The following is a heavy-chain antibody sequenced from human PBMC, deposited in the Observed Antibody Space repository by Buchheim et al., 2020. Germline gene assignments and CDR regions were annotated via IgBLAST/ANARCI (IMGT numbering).Heavy chain of an antibody. CDR3: ARGSSWYGAQPFDH. V-gene: IGHV3-33*01. CDR2: IWYDGSNK. CDR1: GFTFSSYG. Sequence: VQLVESGGGVVQPGRSLRLSCAASGFTFSSYGMHWVRQAPGKGLEWVAVIWYDGSNKYYADSVKGRFTISRDNSKNTLYLQMNSLRAEDTAVYYCARGSSWYGAQPFDHWGQGTL. J-gene: IGHJ4*02. D-gene: IGHD6-13*01.